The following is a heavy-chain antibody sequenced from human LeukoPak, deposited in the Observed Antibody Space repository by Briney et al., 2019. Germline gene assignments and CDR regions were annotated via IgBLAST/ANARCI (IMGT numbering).Heavy chain of an antibody. CDR2: IIPIFGTA. Sequence: SVKVSCKASGGTFSTYAITWVRQAPGQGLEWMGGIIPIFGTANYAQKFQGRVTITADESTSTAYMELSSLRSEDTAVYYCARGARGFGGGVLNYYFDYWGQGTLVTVSS. J-gene: IGHJ4*02. CDR3: ARGARGFGGGVLNYYFDY. D-gene: IGHD2-21*01. CDR1: GGTFSTYA. V-gene: IGHV1-69*13.